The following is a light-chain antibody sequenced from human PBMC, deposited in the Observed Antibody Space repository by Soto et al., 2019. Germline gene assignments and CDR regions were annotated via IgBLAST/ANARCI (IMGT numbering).Light chain of an antibody. CDR1: QSVSSSY. CDR3: QQYGRSWWT. J-gene: IGKJ1*01. CDR2: GAS. V-gene: IGKV3-20*01. Sequence: EIVLTQSPGTLSLSPGERATLSYRTSQSVSSSYLAWYQQKPGQAPRLLIYGASSRATGIPDRFGGSGSGTDFTLTISRLEPEDFAVYYCQQYGRSWWTFGQGTKVEIK.